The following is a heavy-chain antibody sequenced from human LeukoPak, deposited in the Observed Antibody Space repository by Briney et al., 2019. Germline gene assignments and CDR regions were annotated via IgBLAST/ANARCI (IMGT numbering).Heavy chain of an antibody. D-gene: IGHD1-7*01. Sequence: GASVKVSCKASGGTFSSYAISWVRQAPGQGLEWMGRINPNSGGTNYAQKFQGRVTMTRDTSISTAYMELSRLRSDDTAVYYCARGRTGTTDWGQGTLVTVSS. CDR1: GGTFSSYA. CDR2: INPNSGGT. CDR3: ARGRTGTTD. J-gene: IGHJ4*02. V-gene: IGHV1-2*06.